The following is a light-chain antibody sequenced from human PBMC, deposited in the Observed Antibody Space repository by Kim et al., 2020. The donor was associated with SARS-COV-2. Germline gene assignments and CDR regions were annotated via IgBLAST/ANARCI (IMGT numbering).Light chain of an antibody. CDR1: NIGSKD. CDR3: QVWDSSSDHRV. V-gene: IGLV3-21*04. J-gene: IGLJ3*02. Sequence: SYELTQPPSMSVAPGKTATITCGGNNIGSKDVHWYQQKPGQAPVLVIYYDTDRPSVIPERFSGSNSGNTATLTISRVEAGDEADYYCQVWDSSSDHRVFGGGTQLTVL. CDR2: YDT.